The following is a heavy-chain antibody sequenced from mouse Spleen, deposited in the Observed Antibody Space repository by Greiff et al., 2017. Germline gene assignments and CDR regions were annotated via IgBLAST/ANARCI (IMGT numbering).Heavy chain of an antibody. CDR3: TRSGLYYGSY. CDR2: IDPETGGT. D-gene: IGHD2-2*01. Sequence: VKLQESGAELVRPGASVTLSCKASGYTFTDYEMHWVKQTPVHGLEWIGAIDPETGGTAYNQKFKGKAILTADKSSSTAYMELRSLTSEDSAVYYCTRSGLYYGSYWGQGTTLTVSS. V-gene: IGHV1-15*01. CDR1: GYTFTDYE. J-gene: IGHJ2*01.